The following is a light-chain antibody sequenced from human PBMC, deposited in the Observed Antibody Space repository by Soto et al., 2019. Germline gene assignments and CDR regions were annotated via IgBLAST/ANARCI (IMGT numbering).Light chain of an antibody. J-gene: IGKJ4*01. Sequence: DIVMTQSPDSLAVSLGERATINCKSSQSVLYSSNNKNYLAWYQQKPGQPPKLLIYWASTRESGVPDRFSGSGSGTDFTLTIRSLQAEDVAVYHCQQYYSNPPTFGGGTKVEIK. V-gene: IGKV4-1*01. CDR3: QQYYSNPPT. CDR1: QSVLYSSNNKNY. CDR2: WAS.